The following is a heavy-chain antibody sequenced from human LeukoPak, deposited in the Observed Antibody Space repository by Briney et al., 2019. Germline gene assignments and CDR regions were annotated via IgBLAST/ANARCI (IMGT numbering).Heavy chain of an antibody. Sequence: GGSLRLSCAASGFTFSSYSMNWVRQAPGKGLEWVSSISSSSSYIYYADSVKGRFTISRDNAKNSLYLQMNSLRAEDTAVYYCARDGTASLRGNYFDYWGQGTLVTVSS. J-gene: IGHJ4*02. CDR1: GFTFSSYS. D-gene: IGHD1/OR15-1a*01. CDR3: ARDGTASLRGNYFDY. CDR2: ISSSSSYI. V-gene: IGHV3-21*01.